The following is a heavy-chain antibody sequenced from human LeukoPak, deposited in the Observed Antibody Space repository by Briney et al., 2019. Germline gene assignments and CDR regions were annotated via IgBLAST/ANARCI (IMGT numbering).Heavy chain of an antibody. CDR1: GYTFTSYY. CDR3: ARDSVGGSPLY. Sequence: ASVKVSCKASGYTFTSYYMHWVRQAPGQGLEWMGIINPSGGSTSYAQKFQGRVTMTRDMSTSTVYMELCSLRSEDTAVYYCARDSVGGSPLYWGQGTLVTVSS. V-gene: IGHV1-46*01. CDR2: INPSGGST. D-gene: IGHD1-26*01. J-gene: IGHJ4*02.